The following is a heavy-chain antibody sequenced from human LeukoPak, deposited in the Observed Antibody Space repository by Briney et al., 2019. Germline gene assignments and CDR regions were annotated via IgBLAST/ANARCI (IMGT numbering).Heavy chain of an antibody. Sequence: PSETLSLTCAVYGGSFSGYYWSWIRQPPGKGLEWIGEINHSGSTNYNPSLKSRVTISVDTSKNQFSLKLSSVTAADTAVYYCAREAWFGEKDYWGQGTLVTVSS. D-gene: IGHD3-10*01. V-gene: IGHV4-34*01. J-gene: IGHJ4*02. CDR2: INHSGST. CDR3: AREAWFGEKDY. CDR1: GGSFSGYY.